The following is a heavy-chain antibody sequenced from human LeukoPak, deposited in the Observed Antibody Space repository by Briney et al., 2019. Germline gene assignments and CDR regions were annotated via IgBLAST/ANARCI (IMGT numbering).Heavy chain of an antibody. CDR3: ARDLIAAAGPNDY. D-gene: IGHD6-13*01. V-gene: IGHV1-69*13. CDR1: GGTFSSYA. Sequence: ASVTVSCKASGGTFSSYAISWVRQAPGQGLEWMGGIIPIFGTANYAQKFQGRVMITADESTSTAYMELSSLRSEDTAVYYCARDLIAAAGPNDYWGQGTLVTVSS. CDR2: IIPIFGTA. J-gene: IGHJ4*02.